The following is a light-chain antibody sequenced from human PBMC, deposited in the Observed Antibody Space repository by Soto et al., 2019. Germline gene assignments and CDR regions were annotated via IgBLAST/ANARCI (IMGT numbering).Light chain of an antibody. Sequence: EIVMTQSPATLSVPPGERATLSCRASQSVSSNLAWYQQKPGQAPRLLIYGASTRATGIPARFSGSGSGTEFTLTISSLQSEDFAVYDCQQYNNWPYTFGQGTKLEIK. V-gene: IGKV3-15*01. CDR3: QQYNNWPYT. J-gene: IGKJ2*01. CDR1: QSVSSN. CDR2: GAS.